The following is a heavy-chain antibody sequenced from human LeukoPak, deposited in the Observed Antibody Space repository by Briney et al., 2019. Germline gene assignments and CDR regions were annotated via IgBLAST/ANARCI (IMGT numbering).Heavy chain of an antibody. CDR2: IKEDGSEK. V-gene: IGHV3-7*01. Sequence: GGSLRLSCAASGFTFSSYWMSWVRQAPGKGLEWVANIKEDGSEKYYVDSVKGRFTISRDNAKNSLYLLMNSLRAEDTAVYYCARDRRAMYYYGSGSGSNIWGQGTMVTVSS. CDR3: ARDRRAMYYYGSGSGSNI. CDR1: GFTFSSYW. J-gene: IGHJ3*02. D-gene: IGHD3-10*01.